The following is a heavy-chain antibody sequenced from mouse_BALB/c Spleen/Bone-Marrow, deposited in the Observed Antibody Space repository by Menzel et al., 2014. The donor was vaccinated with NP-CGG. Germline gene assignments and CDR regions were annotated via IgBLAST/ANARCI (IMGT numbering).Heavy chain of an antibody. J-gene: IGHJ1*01. CDR1: GFTFSNYR. CDR2: IRLKSNNYAT. V-gene: IGHV6-6*02. Sequence: EVQLQQSGGGLVQPGGSMKLSCVASGFTFSNYRMNWVRQSPEKGLEWVAEIRLKSNNYATHYAESVKGRFTISRDDSKSSVYLQMNNLRAEDAGIYYCTRRGGWYFDVWGAGTTVTVSS. CDR3: TRRGGWYFDV.